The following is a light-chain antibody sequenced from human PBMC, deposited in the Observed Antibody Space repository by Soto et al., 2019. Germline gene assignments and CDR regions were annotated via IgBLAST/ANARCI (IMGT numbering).Light chain of an antibody. CDR1: QTIRTY. J-gene: IGKJ4*01. V-gene: IGKV1-39*01. Sequence: DIQMTQSPSSLSASVGDRVTITCRASQTIRTYLNWYQQKPGTAPTLLIFAASSLQTGVPSRFNGSGSGTDFTLTISSLQPEDFATYYCQQSYSPLAFTFGGGTKVESK. CDR2: AAS. CDR3: QQSYSPLAFT.